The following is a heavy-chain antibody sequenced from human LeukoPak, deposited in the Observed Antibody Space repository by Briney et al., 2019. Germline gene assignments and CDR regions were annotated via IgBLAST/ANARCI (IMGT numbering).Heavy chain of an antibody. J-gene: IGHJ5*02. CDR1: GGSFSGSY. Sequence: SETLSLTCAVYGGSFSGSYWSWIRKPPGKGLEWIGEINHSGSTNYTPSLKSRVTISVDTSKNQFSLKLSSVTAADTAVYYCARHRGLLWCGESHGSKYNWFDPWGQGTLVTVSS. CDR3: ARHRGLLWCGESHGSKYNWFDP. D-gene: IGHD3-10*01. CDR2: INHSGST. V-gene: IGHV4-34*01.